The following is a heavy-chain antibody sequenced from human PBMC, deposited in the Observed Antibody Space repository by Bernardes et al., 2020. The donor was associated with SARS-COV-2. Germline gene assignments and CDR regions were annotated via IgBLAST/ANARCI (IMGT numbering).Heavy chain of an antibody. Sequence: GGSLRLSCAASGFSLGAYWMSWARQAPGKGLEWVGNINGDGSETYYVDSVKGRFTISRDNAKNSLYLQMNSLRAEDTAVYYCVRDYCSGPTCFDGHWGQGTRVTVSS. V-gene: IGHV3-7*01. D-gene: IGHD2-15*01. CDR2: INGDGSET. CDR3: VRDYCSGPTCFDGH. J-gene: IGHJ4*02. CDR1: GFSLGAYW.